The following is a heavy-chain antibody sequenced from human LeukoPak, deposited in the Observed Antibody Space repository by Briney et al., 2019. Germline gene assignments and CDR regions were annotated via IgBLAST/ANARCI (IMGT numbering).Heavy chain of an antibody. CDR1: GFTFSSFW. CDR3: ARPTTTWAFDI. J-gene: IGHJ3*02. V-gene: IGHV3-7*01. Sequence: GGSLRFSCAASGFTFSSFWMSWFRKAPGKGLEGVANIKRDVREKYYVDSVKGRFTISRDNAKNSLYLQMNSLRAEDTAVYYCARPTTTWAFDIWGQGTMVTVSS. D-gene: IGHD4-17*01. CDR2: IKRDVREK.